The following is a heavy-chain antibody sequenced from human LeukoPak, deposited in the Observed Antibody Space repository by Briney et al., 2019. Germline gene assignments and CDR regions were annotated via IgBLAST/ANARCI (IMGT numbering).Heavy chain of an antibody. J-gene: IGHJ6*04. Sequence: GGSLRLSCAASGFTFSGYSMNWVRQAPGKGLEWVSSITSSSTYIYYADSVKGRFTISRDNAKNSLYLQMNSLRAEDTAVYYCAELGITMIGGVWGKGTTVTISS. V-gene: IGHV3-21*01. CDR3: AELGITMIGGV. CDR1: GFTFSGYS. D-gene: IGHD3-10*02. CDR2: ITSSSTYI.